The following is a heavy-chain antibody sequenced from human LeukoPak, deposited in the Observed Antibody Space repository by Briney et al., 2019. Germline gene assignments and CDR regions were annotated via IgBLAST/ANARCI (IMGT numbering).Heavy chain of an antibody. D-gene: IGHD2-2*01. Sequence: GGSLRLSCAASGFTFSLYAMNWVRQAPGKGLEWASYINDDSSDIHYAGSVRGRFTISRDDARKTLYLQLSSLRAEDTAVYYCARDTFQPGLIDSWGQGTLVTVSS. CDR3: ARDTFQPGLIDS. J-gene: IGHJ4*02. CDR2: INDDSSDI. V-gene: IGHV3-21*05. CDR1: GFTFSLYA.